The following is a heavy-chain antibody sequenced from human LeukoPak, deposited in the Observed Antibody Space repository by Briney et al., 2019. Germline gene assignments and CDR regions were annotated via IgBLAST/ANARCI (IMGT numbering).Heavy chain of an antibody. Sequence: PGGSLRLSCAASGFTFSSYAMSWVRQVPGKGLEWVSAISGSGGSTYYADSVKGRFTISRDNSKNALYLQMNSLRAEDTAVYYCAKSPTYYDILTGYYSGYYFDYWGQGTLVTVSS. V-gene: IGHV3-23*01. CDR1: GFTFSSYA. CDR2: ISGSGGST. D-gene: IGHD3-9*01. CDR3: AKSPTYYDILTGYYSGYYFDY. J-gene: IGHJ4*02.